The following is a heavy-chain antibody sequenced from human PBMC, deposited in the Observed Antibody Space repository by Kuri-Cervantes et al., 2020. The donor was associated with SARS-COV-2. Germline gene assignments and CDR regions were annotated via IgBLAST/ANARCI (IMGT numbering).Heavy chain of an antibody. D-gene: IGHD6-19*01. V-gene: IGHV3-30*04. J-gene: IGHJ4*02. CDR2: ISYDGSNK. CDR3: ARDEGSGWAH. Sequence: GGSLRLSCAASGFTFSSYAMHWVRQAPGKGLEWVAVISYDGSNKYYADSVKGRFTISRDNSKNTLYLQMNSLRAEDTAVYYCARDEGSGWAHWGQGTLVTVSS. CDR1: GFTFSSYA.